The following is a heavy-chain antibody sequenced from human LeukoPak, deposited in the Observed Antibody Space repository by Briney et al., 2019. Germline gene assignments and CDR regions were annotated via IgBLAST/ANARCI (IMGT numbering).Heavy chain of an antibody. CDR2: ISNDGGHN. D-gene: IGHD5-12*01. V-gene: IGHV3-30-3*01. Sequence: PGGSLRLSCTASGFIFSSFAMNWVRQAPGKGLEWVAVISNDGGHNYYTSLEKRRTTVSRSNSRYTLYQQMNSPSGEAAALYCWAKGFGAEGGYDYDFQFWGQGVLVTVAS. CDR3: AKGFGAEGGYDYDFQF. CDR1: GFIFSSFA. J-gene: IGHJ4*02.